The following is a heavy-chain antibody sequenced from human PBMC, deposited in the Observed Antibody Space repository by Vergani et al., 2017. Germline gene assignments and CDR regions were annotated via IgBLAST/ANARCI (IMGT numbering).Heavy chain of an antibody. V-gene: IGHV4-38-2*02. J-gene: IGHJ6*02. D-gene: IGHD6-13*01. CDR3: AIDPLYSTTWPCLLLDMDV. CDR2: IYHGGMT. CDR1: NYSIGRDYF. Sequence: QVHLQESGPGLVKPSETLSLTCSVSNYSIGRDYFWGWIRRSPGKGLEYIASIYHGGMTYYNPSLKSRATISIDTSENVISLRLTSVTAADTALYHCAIDPLYSTTWPCLLLDMDVWVQGTTVTVSS.